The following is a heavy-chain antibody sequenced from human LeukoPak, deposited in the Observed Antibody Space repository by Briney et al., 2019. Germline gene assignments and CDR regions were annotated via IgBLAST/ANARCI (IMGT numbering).Heavy chain of an antibody. V-gene: IGHV3-21*01. CDR1: GFTFSSYS. J-gene: IGHJ4*02. D-gene: IGHD3-22*01. Sequence: PGGSLRLSCAASGFTFSSYSMNWVRQASGKGLEWVSSISSSSSYIYYADSVKGRFTISRDNAKNSLYLQMNSLRAEDTAVYYCARDAKIRMGYYDSSGYYTFDYWGQGTLVTVSS. CDR2: ISSSSSYI. CDR3: ARDAKIRMGYYDSSGYYTFDY.